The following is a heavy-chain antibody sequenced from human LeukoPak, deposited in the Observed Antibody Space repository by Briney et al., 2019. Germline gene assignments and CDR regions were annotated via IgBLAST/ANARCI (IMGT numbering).Heavy chain of an antibody. V-gene: IGHV5-51*01. D-gene: IGHD2-21*02. CDR3: ASPYCGGDCSMGDAFVI. Sequence: GESLKVSCKGSGYSFTSYWIGWVRQMPGKGLEWMGIIYPGDSDTRYSPSFQGQVTISADKSISTAYLQWSSLKASDTAMYYCASPYCGGDCSMGDAFVIWGQGTMVTVSS. J-gene: IGHJ3*02. CDR2: IYPGDSDT. CDR1: GYSFTSYW.